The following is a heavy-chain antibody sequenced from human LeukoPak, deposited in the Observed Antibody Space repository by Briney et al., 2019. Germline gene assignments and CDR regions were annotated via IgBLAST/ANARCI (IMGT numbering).Heavy chain of an antibody. CDR2: ISYDGSNK. D-gene: IGHD5-18*01. J-gene: IGHJ4*01. CDR1: GFTFSSYG. V-gene: IGHV3-30*18. Sequence: GRSLRLSCAASGFTFSSYGMHWVRQAPGKGLEWVAVISYDGSNKYYADSVKGRFTISRDNSKNTLYLQMNSLRAEDTAVYYCAKEPRIDRGYSYGYPNYWGQEPWSPSPQ. CDR3: AKEPRIDRGYSYGYPNY.